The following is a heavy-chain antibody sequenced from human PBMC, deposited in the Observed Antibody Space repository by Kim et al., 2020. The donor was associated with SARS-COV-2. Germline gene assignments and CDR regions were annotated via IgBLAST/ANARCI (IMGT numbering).Heavy chain of an antibody. Sequence: GGSLRLSCAASGFTFSSYSMNWVRQAPGKGLEWVSYISSSSSTIYYADSVKGRFTISRDNAKNSLYLQMNSLRDEDTAVYYCARGMFPAQRKYYYDSSGYGDSFDYWGQGTLVTVSS. J-gene: IGHJ4*02. CDR3: ARGMFPAQRKYYYDSSGYGDSFDY. CDR2: ISSSSSTI. V-gene: IGHV3-48*02. D-gene: IGHD3-22*01. CDR1: GFTFSSYS.